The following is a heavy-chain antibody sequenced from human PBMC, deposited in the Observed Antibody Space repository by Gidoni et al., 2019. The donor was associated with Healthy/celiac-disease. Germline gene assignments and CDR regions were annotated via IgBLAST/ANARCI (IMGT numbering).Heavy chain of an antibody. D-gene: IGHD3-9*01. Sequence: GSQRLSCAASGFTFSSYAMSWVRQAPGKGLEWVSAISGSGGSTYYADSVKGRFTISRDNSKNTLYLQMNSLRAEDTAVYYCAKELPYGILTGSPEIFDYWGQGTLVTVSS. CDR3: AKELPYGILTGSPEIFDY. V-gene: IGHV3-23*01. J-gene: IGHJ4*02. CDR2: ISGSGGST. CDR1: GFTFSSYA.